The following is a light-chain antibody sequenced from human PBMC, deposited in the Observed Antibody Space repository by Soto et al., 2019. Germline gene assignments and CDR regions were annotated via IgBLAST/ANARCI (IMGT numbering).Light chain of an antibody. V-gene: IGKV3-11*01. J-gene: IGKJ5*01. CDR3: QRRSSSIT. Sequence: EIVLTQSPATLSLSPGERATLSCRASQSVSSYLAWYQQKPGQAPRLLIYDASNRATGIPARFSGSGSGTDFTLTISGLEPEDFAVYYCQRRSSSITFGQGTRLEIK. CDR2: DAS. CDR1: QSVSSY.